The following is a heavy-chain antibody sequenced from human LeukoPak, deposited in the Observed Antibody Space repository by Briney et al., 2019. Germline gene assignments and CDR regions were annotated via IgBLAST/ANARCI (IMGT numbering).Heavy chain of an antibody. V-gene: IGHV1-46*01. Sequence: ASVKVSCKASGYTFTNYYIHWVRQAPGQGLEWMGLINPGGRSTSYAQKFQGRVTMTRDTSTSTAYMDLSSLRSEATAVYYCAREIGPIQLHLWGSAFDDWGQGTLVTVSS. CDR3: AREIGPIQLHLWGSAFDD. D-gene: IGHD5-24*01. J-gene: IGHJ4*02. CDR2: INPGGRST. CDR1: GYTFTNYY.